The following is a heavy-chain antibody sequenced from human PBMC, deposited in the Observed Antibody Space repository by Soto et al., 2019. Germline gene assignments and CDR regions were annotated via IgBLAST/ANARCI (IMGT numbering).Heavy chain of an antibody. V-gene: IGHV1-69*01. CDR1: GGTFNTYA. D-gene: IGHD3-10*01. Sequence: QMQLVQSGAEVKERGSSVKISCKTSGGTFNTYALTWVRQAPGQGLEWIGGIIPIFGIKNVAQRFQGRVTINADESLTTAYMEMTSLRSDDTAVYYCAKEAGDHWGQGTQVTVSS. CDR2: IIPIFGIK. J-gene: IGHJ4*02. CDR3: AKEAGDH.